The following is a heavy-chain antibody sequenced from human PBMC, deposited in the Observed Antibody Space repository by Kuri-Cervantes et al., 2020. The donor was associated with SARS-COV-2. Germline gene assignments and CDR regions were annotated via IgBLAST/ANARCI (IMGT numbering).Heavy chain of an antibody. CDR3: ARGQYSSSWYSNLDY. CDR2: IYHSGST. V-gene: IGHV4-30-2*01. D-gene: IGHD6-13*01. Sequence: WVRQAPGKGLEWIGYIYHSGSTYYNPSLKSRVTISVDRSKNQFSLKLSSVTAADTAVYYCARGQYSSSWYSNLDYWGQGTLVTVSS. J-gene: IGHJ4*02.